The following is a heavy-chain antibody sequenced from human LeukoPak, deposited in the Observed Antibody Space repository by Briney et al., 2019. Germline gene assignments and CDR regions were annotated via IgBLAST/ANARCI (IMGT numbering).Heavy chain of an antibody. D-gene: IGHD3-22*01. J-gene: IGHJ4*02. Sequence: GGSLRLSCAASQFTFNRYWMSWVRQAPGKGLEWVGRIRSKANSYATAYAASVKGRFTISRDDSKNTAYLQMNSLKTEDTAVYYCTRLVYYYDSSGYHTAYFDYWGQGTLVTVSS. CDR2: IRSKANSYAT. CDR3: TRLVYYYDSSGYHTAYFDY. V-gene: IGHV3-73*01. CDR1: QFTFNRYW.